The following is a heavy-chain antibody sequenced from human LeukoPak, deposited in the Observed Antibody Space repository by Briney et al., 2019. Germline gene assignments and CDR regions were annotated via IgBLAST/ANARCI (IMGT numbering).Heavy chain of an antibody. V-gene: IGHV1-2*02. Sequence: ASVKVSCKTSGYTFTDYNVYWVRQAPEQGLEWMGWINPKTGGTIYAQRFQGRVTMTKDTSIHTAYMELRSIRADATAVYYCARDLPEYDILTGYLDYYYYMDVWGKGTTVTVSS. J-gene: IGHJ6*03. CDR2: INPKTGGT. CDR3: ARDLPEYDILTGYLDYYYYMDV. D-gene: IGHD3-9*01. CDR1: GYTFTDYN.